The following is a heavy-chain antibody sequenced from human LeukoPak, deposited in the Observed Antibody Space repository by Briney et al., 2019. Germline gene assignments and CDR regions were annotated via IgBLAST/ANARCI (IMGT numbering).Heavy chain of an antibody. CDR2: INPSGST. J-gene: IGHJ6*03. Sequence: SETLSLTCAVYGGSFSGYYWTWIRQSPGKGLEWIGEINPSGSTYYNPSLKSRHTISRDTSKNQFSLRLSSVTAADTAVYYCARGRQEISMILVVMTGVSYYLDVWGKGTTVTVS. V-gene: IGHV4-34*01. CDR3: ARGRQEISMILVVMTGVSYYLDV. D-gene: IGHD3-22*01. CDR1: GGSFSGYY.